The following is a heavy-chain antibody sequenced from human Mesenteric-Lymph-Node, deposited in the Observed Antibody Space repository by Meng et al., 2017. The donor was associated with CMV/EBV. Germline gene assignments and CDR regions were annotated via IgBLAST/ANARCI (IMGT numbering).Heavy chain of an antibody. J-gene: IGHJ3*02. CDR3: ARDYYDSREYAFDI. CDR1: GGTFSSYA. V-gene: IGHV1-18*01. D-gene: IGHD3-22*01. CDR2: ISAYNGNT. Sequence: ASAQVSCKASGGTFSSYAISWVRQAPGQGLEWMGWISAYNGNTNYAQKLQGRVTMTTDTSTSTAYMGLRSLRSDDTAVYYCARDYYDSREYAFDIWGQGTMVTVSS.